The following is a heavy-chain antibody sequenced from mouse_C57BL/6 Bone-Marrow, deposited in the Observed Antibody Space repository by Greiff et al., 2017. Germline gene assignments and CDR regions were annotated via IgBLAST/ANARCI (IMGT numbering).Heavy chain of an antibody. V-gene: IGHV1-74*01. D-gene: IGHD2-5*01. CDR3: ANTYYSNYGLFAY. Sequence: QVQLKQPGAELVKPGASVKVSCKASGYTFTSYWMHWVKQRPGQGLEWIGRIHPSDSATNYNQKFKGKATLTVDKYSSTAYMQLSSLTSEDSAVYYCANTYYSNYGLFAYWGQGTLVTVSA. J-gene: IGHJ3*01. CDR1: GYTFTSYW. CDR2: IHPSDSAT.